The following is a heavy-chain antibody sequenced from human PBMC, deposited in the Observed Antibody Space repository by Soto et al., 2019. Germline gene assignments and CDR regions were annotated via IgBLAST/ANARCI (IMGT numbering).Heavy chain of an antibody. CDR2: ISYDGSNE. D-gene: IGHD6-13*01. CDR3: ATCRGTAVAGTGAFDI. Sequence: PGGSLRLSCAACGFTFSSYGMHWVRQAPGKGLEWVAVISYDGSNEYYADSVKGLFTISRDNSKNTLYLQMNSLRTEDTAVYYCATCRGTAVAGTGAFDIWGQGTMVTVSS. V-gene: IGHV3-30*03. J-gene: IGHJ3*02. CDR1: GFTFSSYG.